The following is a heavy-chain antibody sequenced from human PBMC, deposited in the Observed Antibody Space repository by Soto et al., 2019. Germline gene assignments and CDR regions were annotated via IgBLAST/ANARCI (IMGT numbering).Heavy chain of an antibody. J-gene: IGHJ6*02. CDR2: IDPSDSYT. V-gene: IGHV5-10-1*01. Sequence: GESLKISCKGSGYSFTSYWISWVRQMPGKGLEWMGRIDPSDSYTNYSPSFQGHVTISADKSISTAYLQWSSLKASDTAMYYCARHSSYSSSSNYYYYGMDVWAKGPRSPSP. CDR1: GYSFTSYW. CDR3: ARHSSYSSSSNYYYYGMDV. D-gene: IGHD6-6*01.